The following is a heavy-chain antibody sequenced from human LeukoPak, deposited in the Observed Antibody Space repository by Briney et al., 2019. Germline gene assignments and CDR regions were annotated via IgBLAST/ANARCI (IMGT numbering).Heavy chain of an antibody. Sequence: PSETLSLTCTVSGYSISTGYYWGWIRQPPGKGLEWIGSMYHSGSTYYNPSLKSRVTISLDTSKNQFSLKLRSVTAADTAVYYCARLAITARDGDRWGQGTLVTVSS. CDR2: MYHSGST. CDR3: ARLAITARDGDR. CDR1: GYSISTGYY. V-gene: IGHV4-38-2*02. J-gene: IGHJ5*02. D-gene: IGHD1-14*01.